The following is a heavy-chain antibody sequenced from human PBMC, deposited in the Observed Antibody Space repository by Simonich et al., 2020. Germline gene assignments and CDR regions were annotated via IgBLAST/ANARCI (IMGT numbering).Heavy chain of an antibody. J-gene: IGHJ3*02. D-gene: IGHD2-2*01. Sequence: QVQLVQSGAEVKKPGASVKVSCKASGYPFTGYYMTWVRQAPGQGLEWMGWINPNRGGTNYAQKLKGRVTRTRDTSISTAYMELSRLRSDDTAVYYCARDPVVPAAIRNAFDIWSQGTMVTVSS. CDR3: ARDPVVPAAIRNAFDI. CDR2: INPNRGGT. V-gene: IGHV1-2*02. CDR1: GYPFTGYY.